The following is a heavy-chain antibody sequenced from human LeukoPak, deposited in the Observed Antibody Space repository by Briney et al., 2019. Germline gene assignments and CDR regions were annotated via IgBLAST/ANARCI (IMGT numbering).Heavy chain of an antibody. V-gene: IGHV1-24*01. CDR2: FDPEGGET. Sequence: ASVKVSCKVSGYTLTELSMHWVRQAPGKVLEWMGGFDPEGGETIYAQKFQGRVTMTEDTSTDTAYMELSSLRSEDTAVYYCATGRLTIFGVVIRLDYWGQGTLVTVSS. CDR1: GYTLTELS. CDR3: ATGRLTIFGVVIRLDY. J-gene: IGHJ4*02. D-gene: IGHD3-3*01.